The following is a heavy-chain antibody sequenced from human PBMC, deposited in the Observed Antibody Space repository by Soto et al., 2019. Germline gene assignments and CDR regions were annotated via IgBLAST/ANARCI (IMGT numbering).Heavy chain of an antibody. V-gene: IGHV4-59*01. CDR1: GGSISSYY. Sequence: PSETLSLTCTVSGGSISSYYWSWIRQPPGKGLEWIGYIYYSGSTNYNPSLKSRVTISVDTSKNQFSLKLSSVTAADTAVYYCARYGDNLNFDYWGQGTLVTVSS. D-gene: IGHD4-17*01. CDR3: ARYGDNLNFDY. J-gene: IGHJ4*02. CDR2: IYYSGST.